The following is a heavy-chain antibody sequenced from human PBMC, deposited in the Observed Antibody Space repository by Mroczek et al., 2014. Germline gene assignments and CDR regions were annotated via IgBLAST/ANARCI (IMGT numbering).Heavy chain of an antibody. Sequence: QVQLQESGPGLVKPSQTLSLTCTVSGGSISSGSYYWSWIRQPAGKGLEWIGRIYTSGXTNYQPLLKSRVTMSVDTSKNQFSLKLSSVTAADTAVYYCARLPIQRGTTWMSFDYRGDQGTSGPPSL. CDR3: ARLPIQRGTTWMSFDYR. CDR2: IYTSGXT. V-gene: IGHV4-61*02. D-gene: IGHD1-1*01. CDR1: GGSISSGSYY. J-gene: IGHJ3*01.